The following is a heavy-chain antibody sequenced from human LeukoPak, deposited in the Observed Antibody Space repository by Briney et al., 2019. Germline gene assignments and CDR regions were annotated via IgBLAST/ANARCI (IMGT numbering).Heavy chain of an antibody. Sequence: PGGSLRLSCAASGFTFDDYAMHWVRQAPGKGLEWVSGISWNSGSIGYADSVKGRFTISRDNAKNSLYLQMNSLRAEDTAVYYCARGVGGSRAFDIWGQGTLVTVSS. CDR1: GFTFDDYA. J-gene: IGHJ3*02. V-gene: IGHV3-9*01. D-gene: IGHD2-15*01. CDR2: ISWNSGSI. CDR3: ARGVGGSRAFDI.